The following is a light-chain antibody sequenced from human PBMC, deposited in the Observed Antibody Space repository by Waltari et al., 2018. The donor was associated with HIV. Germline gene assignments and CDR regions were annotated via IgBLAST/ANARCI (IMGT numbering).Light chain of an antibody. Sequence: QSVLTQPPSVSGTPGQRVTISCSGRRSNIGSNDVTWYQQLSGTAPKLLIYSNNQRPSGVPDRVSGSKSGTSASLAISGLQSEDEADYYCAVWDDNVNGLFGGGTKLTVL. V-gene: IGLV1-44*01. CDR3: AVWDDNVNGL. J-gene: IGLJ2*01. CDR1: RSNIGSND. CDR2: SNN.